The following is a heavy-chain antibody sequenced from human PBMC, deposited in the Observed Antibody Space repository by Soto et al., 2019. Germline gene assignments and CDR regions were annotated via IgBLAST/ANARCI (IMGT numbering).Heavy chain of an antibody. Sequence: GGSLRLSCAASGFTFSSYAMSWVRQAPGKGLEWVSVISGSDDSTYYADSVKGRFTISRDNSKNTLYLPMNSLRAEDPAVYYCAKRSSSSTFDYWGQGTLVPVSS. V-gene: IGHV3-23*01. CDR2: ISGSDDST. CDR3: AKRSSSSTFDY. D-gene: IGHD6-6*01. J-gene: IGHJ4*02. CDR1: GFTFSSYA.